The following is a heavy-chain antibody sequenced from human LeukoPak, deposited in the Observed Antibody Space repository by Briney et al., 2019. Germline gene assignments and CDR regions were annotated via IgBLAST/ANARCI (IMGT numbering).Heavy chain of an antibody. CDR3: ARGLYYGSGSPIDY. CDR2: IWFDGSYT. J-gene: IGHJ4*02. D-gene: IGHD3-10*01. CDR1: GFTFNNYG. V-gene: IGHV3-33*01. Sequence: GGSLRLSCAASGFTFNNYGVHWVRQAPGKGLEWVAVIWFDGSYTYCADSVKGRFTISRDNSKNTQYLQMNSLRAEDTAVYYGARGLYYGSGSPIDYWGQGTLVTVSS.